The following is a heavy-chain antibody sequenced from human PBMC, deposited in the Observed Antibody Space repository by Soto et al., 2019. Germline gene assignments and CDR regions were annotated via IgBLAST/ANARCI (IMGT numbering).Heavy chain of an antibody. D-gene: IGHD1-26*01. J-gene: IGHJ4*02. CDR1: GYTFSAYY. CDR2: INPSNEIT. CDR3: RRGGWGDSPMHY. V-gene: IGHV1-2*02. Sequence: QVQLVQSGAEVKEVGASVKVSCKTSGYTFSAYYVHWARLTPGRGFQWLGWINPSNEITTFSQFFQGRVTMTRDTSTNTVYMELNRLTSDATPVYYCRRGGWGDSPMHYWGQGTQVTVSS.